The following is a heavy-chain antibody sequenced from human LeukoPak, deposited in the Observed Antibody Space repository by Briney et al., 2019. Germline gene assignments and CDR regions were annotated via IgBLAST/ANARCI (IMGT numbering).Heavy chain of an antibody. CDR3: ARAPYYYGSGNNGMDV. Sequence: SETLSLTCTVSGGSISGYYWSWIRQPPEKGLEWIGYIYYSGSTNYNPSLKSRVTISVDTSKNQFSLKLSSVTAADTAVYYCARAPYYYGSGNNGMDVWGKGTTVTVSS. V-gene: IGHV4-59*01. CDR1: GGSISGYY. CDR2: IYYSGST. J-gene: IGHJ6*04. D-gene: IGHD3-10*01.